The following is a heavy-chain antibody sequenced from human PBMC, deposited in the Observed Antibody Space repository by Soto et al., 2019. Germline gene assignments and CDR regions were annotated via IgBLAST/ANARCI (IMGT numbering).Heavy chain of an antibody. V-gene: IGHV1-18*01. CDR3: ARDLYCSGGSCYSGGMDV. J-gene: IGHJ6*02. CDR2: ISAYNGNT. D-gene: IGHD2-15*01. CDR1: GYTFTSYG. Sequence: ASVKVSCKASGYTFTSYGISWVRQAPGQGLEWMGWISAYNGNTNYAQKLQGRVTMTTDTSTSTAYMELRSLRSDDTAVYYCARDLYCSGGSCYSGGMDVWGQGTTVTVS.